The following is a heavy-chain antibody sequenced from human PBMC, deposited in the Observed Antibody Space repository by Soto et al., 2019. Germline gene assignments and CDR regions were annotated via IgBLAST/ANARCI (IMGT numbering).Heavy chain of an antibody. D-gene: IGHD3-22*01. CDR3: ARDLHYYDSSGSPFDY. V-gene: IGHV1-18*01. CDR2: ISAYNGNT. CDR1: GYTFTSYG. Sequence: SVKVSCKASGYTFTSYGISWVRQAPGQGLEWMGWISAYNGNTNYAQKLQGRVTMTTDTSTSTAYMELRSLRSDDTAVYYCARDLHYYDSSGSPFDYWGQGTLVTVSS. J-gene: IGHJ4*02.